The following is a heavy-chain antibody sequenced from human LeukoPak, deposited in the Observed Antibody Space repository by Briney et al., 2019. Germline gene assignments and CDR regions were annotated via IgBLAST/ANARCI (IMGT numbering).Heavy chain of an antibody. CDR1: GFTFSSYA. CDR2: ISGSGGGT. V-gene: IGHV3-23*01. CDR3: AQGMREAMVRGVIAAYWYFDL. Sequence: GGSLRLSCAASGFTFSSYAMSWVRQAPGKGLEWVSAISGSGGGTYYADSVKGRFTISRDNSKNTLYLQMNSLRAEDTAVYYCAQGMREAMVRGVIAAYWYFDLWGRGTLVTVSS. D-gene: IGHD3-10*01. J-gene: IGHJ2*01.